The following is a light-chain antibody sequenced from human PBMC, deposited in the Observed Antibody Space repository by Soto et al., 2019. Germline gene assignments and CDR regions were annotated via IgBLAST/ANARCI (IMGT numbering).Light chain of an antibody. CDR2: DAS. CDR3: QQRSNWLIT. Sequence: EIVWTQSPATLSLSPGQRAALSCRASQSVGSSLAWYQQKPGQAPRLLIYDASHRATGIPARFSGSGSGTDFTLTISSLEPEDFAVYYCQQRSNWLITFGQGTRLEIK. V-gene: IGKV3-11*01. CDR1: QSVGSS. J-gene: IGKJ5*01.